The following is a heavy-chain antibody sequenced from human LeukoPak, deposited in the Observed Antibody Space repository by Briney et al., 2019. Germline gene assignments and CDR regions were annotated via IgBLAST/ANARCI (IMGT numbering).Heavy chain of an antibody. CDR1: GFTFSSYS. CDR2: IGSSTSPI. Sequence: LGGSLRLSCAASGFTFSSYSMNWVRQAPGKGLEWISYIGSSTSPIYYADSVKGRFTISRDNAENSLYLQMNSLRDEDTAVYYCARIKLDSHWSYDYWGQGTLVTVSS. V-gene: IGHV3-48*02. CDR3: ARIKLDSHWSYDY. D-gene: IGHD4-11*01. J-gene: IGHJ4*02.